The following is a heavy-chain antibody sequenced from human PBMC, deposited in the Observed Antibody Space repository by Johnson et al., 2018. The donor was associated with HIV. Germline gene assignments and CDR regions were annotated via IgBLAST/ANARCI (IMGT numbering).Heavy chain of an antibody. J-gene: IGHJ3*02. CDR1: GFSFSDHY. V-gene: IGHV3-72*01. CDR3: TREGRTVAAFTVGAFDI. CDR2: TRNKANSYTT. Sequence: VQLVESGGGLVQPGGSLRLYCAASGFSFSDHYMDWVSQAPGKGLDWVGRTRNKANSYTTEYAASVKGRFIISRDDSKNTLYLQMNSLKTEDTAVYYCTREGRTVAAFTVGAFDIWGQGTMVTVSS. D-gene: IGHD6-19*01.